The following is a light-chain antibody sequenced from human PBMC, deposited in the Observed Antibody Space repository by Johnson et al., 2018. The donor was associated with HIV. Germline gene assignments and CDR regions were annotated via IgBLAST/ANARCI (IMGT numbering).Light chain of an antibody. CDR2: RNN. V-gene: IGLV1-44*01. Sequence: QSVLTQAPSASGTPGQRVTISCSGSSSNIGSNTVNWYQQLPGTAPKLLIYRNNQRPSGVPDRFSGSKSGASASLAISGLQAEDEAEYYCGTWDTSLGAHYVFGTGTEVTVL. CDR1: SSNIGSNT. CDR3: GTWDTSLGAHYV. J-gene: IGLJ1*01.